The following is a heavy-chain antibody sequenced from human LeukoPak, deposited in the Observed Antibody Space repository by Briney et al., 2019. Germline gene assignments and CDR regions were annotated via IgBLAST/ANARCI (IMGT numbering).Heavy chain of an antibody. CDR3: ARENIIGGYYYYMDV. V-gene: IGHV4-4*07. CDR1: GGSISSYY. J-gene: IGHJ6*03. D-gene: IGHD3-10*01. Sequence: PSETLSLTCTVSGGSISSYYWSWIRQPAGKGLEWIGRICTSGSTNYNPSLKSRVTMSVDTSKNQFSLKPSSVTAADTAVYYCARENIIGGYYYYMDVWGKGTTVTVSS. CDR2: ICTSGST.